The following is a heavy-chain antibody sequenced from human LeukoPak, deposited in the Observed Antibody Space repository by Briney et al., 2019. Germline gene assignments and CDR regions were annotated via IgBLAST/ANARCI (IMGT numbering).Heavy chain of an antibody. V-gene: IGHV3-21*04. CDR2: ISSGSSYI. CDR1: GFTFSSHS. CDR3: AKGAGMYVTAPDY. J-gene: IGHJ4*02. D-gene: IGHD2-21*02. Sequence: GGSLRLSCAASGFTFSSHSMNWVRQAPGKGLEWVSYISSGSSYINYADSVKGRFTISRDNAKNSLDLQMSSLRAEDTAVYYCAKGAGMYVTAPDYWGQGTLVTVSS.